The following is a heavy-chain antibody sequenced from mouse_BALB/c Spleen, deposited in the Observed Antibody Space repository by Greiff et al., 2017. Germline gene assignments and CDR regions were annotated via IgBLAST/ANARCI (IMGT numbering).Heavy chain of an antibody. CDR3: ARHMGNFAWFAY. CDR2: ISSGGGST. CDR1: GFAFSSYD. D-gene: IGHD2-1*01. Sequence: EVQGVESGGGLVKPGGSLKLSCAASGFAFSSYDMSWVRQTPEKRLEWVAYISSGGGSTYYPDTVKGRFTISRDNAKNTLYLQMSSLKSEDTAMYYCARHMGNFAWFAYWGQGTLVTVSA. V-gene: IGHV5-12-1*01. J-gene: IGHJ3*01.